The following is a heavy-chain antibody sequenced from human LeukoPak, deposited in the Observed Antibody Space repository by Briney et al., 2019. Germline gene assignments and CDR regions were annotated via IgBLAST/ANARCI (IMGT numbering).Heavy chain of an antibody. V-gene: IGHV4-39*07. J-gene: IGHJ1*01. CDR2: INHSGST. D-gene: IGHD6-19*01. CDR1: GDSMTSSNHY. CDR3: ARGHSGWFAEYFQH. Sequence: PSETLSLTCTVSGDSMTSSNHYWVWIRQPPGKGLEWIGEINHSGSTNYNPSLKSRVTISVDTSKNQFSLKLSSVTAADTAVYYCARGHSGWFAEYFQHWGQGTLVTVSS.